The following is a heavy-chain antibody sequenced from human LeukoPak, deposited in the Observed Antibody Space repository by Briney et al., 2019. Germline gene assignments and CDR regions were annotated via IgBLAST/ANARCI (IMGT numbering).Heavy chain of an antibody. CDR1: GFTFSSYG. Sequence: GGSLRLSCAASGFTFSSYGMHWVRQVPGKGLEWVAFIRYDGSNKYYADSVKGRFTISRDNSKNTLYLQMNSLRAEDTAVYYCAKDRFVVVVPAAIGVDDAFDIWGQGTMVTVSS. D-gene: IGHD2-2*02. CDR3: AKDRFVVVVPAAIGVDDAFDI. V-gene: IGHV3-30*02. CDR2: IRYDGSNK. J-gene: IGHJ3*02.